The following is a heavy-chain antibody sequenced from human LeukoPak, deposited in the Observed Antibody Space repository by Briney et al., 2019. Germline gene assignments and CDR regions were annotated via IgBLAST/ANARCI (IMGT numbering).Heavy chain of an antibody. CDR3: AKSGSYSSPYYFDY. D-gene: IGHD3-10*01. Sequence: GGSLRLSCAASGFTFDNYAMHWVRQAPGKGLEWVSGISWNSDTIDYADSVKGRFTISRDNAKNSLYLQMNSLRAEDMALYYCAKSGSYSSPYYFDYWGQGTLVTVSS. V-gene: IGHV3-9*03. J-gene: IGHJ4*02. CDR2: ISWNSDTI. CDR1: GFTFDNYA.